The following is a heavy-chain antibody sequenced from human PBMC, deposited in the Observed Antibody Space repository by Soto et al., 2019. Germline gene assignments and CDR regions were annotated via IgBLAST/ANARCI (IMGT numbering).Heavy chain of an antibody. CDR1: GYTFTNYG. CDR2: ISTYTGNT. D-gene: IGHD3-22*01. Sequence: ASVKVSCKASGYTFTNYGISWVRQAPGQGLEWLGWISTYTGNTDYAQKLQGRLTMTTDTSTTTAYMELRSLRSDDTAVYYCAREGTYYYDSSGPQPDAFDIWGQGTMVT. V-gene: IGHV1-18*01. CDR3: AREGTYYYDSSGPQPDAFDI. J-gene: IGHJ3*02.